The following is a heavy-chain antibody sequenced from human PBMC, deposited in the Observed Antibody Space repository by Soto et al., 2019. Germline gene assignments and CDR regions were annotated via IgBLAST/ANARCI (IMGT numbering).Heavy chain of an antibody. Sequence: ASVKVSCKASGYTFTGYYMHWVRQAPGQGLEWMGWINPNSGGTNYAQKFQGWVTMTRDTSISTAYMELSRLRSDDTAVYYCAREFRFFGVVPYGMDFWGQGTTVTVSS. D-gene: IGHD3-3*01. CDR1: GYTFTGYY. CDR3: AREFRFFGVVPYGMDF. V-gene: IGHV1-2*04. J-gene: IGHJ6*02. CDR2: INPNSGGT.